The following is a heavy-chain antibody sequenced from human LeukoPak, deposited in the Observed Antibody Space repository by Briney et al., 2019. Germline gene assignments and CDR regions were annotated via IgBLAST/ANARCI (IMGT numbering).Heavy chain of an antibody. J-gene: IGHJ3*02. Sequence: ASVKVSCKASGYTFTSYGISWVRQAPGQGLEWMGWISAYNGNTNYAQKLQGRVTMTTDTSTSTAYMELRSLRSDETAVYYCARDWGWELRRSLNDAFDIWGQGTMVTVSS. CDR3: ARDWGWELRRSLNDAFDI. D-gene: IGHD1-26*01. CDR1: GYTFTSYG. V-gene: IGHV1-18*01. CDR2: ISAYNGNT.